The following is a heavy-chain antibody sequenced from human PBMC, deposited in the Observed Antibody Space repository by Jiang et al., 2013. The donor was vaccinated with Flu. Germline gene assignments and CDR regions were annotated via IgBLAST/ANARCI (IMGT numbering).Heavy chain of an antibody. CDR2: MNPNSGNT. D-gene: IGHD1-7*01. Sequence: GAEVKKPGASVKVSCKASGYTFTSYDINWVRQATGQGLEWMGWMNPNSGNTGYAQKFQGRVTMTRNTSISTAYMELSSLRSEDTAVYYCARGPPGGILGTTYYYGMDVWGQGTTVTVSS. V-gene: IGHV1-8*01. CDR1: GYTFTSYD. CDR3: ARGPPGGILGTTYYYGMDV. J-gene: IGHJ6*02.